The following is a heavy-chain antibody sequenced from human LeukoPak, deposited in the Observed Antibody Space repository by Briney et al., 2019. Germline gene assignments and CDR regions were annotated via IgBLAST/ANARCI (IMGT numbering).Heavy chain of an antibody. CDR2: INTNTGNP. J-gene: IGHJ6*02. D-gene: IGHD2-2*01. Sequence: ASVKVSCKASGYTFIRYAINWLRQVPGQGLEWMGWINTNTGNPTYAQGFTGRFVFSLDTSVSTAYLQISSLKAEDTAVYYCARVVPAARVDYHYYGMDVWGQGTTVTVSS. CDR3: ARVVPAARVDYHYYGMDV. V-gene: IGHV7-4-1*02. CDR1: GYTFIRYA.